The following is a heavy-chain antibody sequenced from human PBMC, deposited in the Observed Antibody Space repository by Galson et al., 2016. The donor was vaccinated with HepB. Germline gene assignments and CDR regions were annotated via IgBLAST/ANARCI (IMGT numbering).Heavy chain of an antibody. J-gene: IGHJ5*02. D-gene: IGHD1-1*01. V-gene: IGHV3-23*01. CDR3: ARERTKLEFDP. Sequence: VTISRDNSKNTLYLQMKSLRAEDTAIYYCARERTKLEFDPWCQGTLVTVSS.